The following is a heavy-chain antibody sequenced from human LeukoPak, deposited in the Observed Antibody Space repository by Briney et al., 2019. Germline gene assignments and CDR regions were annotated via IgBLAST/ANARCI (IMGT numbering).Heavy chain of an antibody. Sequence: GASVKVSCKASEYTFTSYDFNWVRQAPGQGLEWMGWMNPNSGNTVYAQKFQGRVTMTRDTSISTAYMELSSLRSEDTAMYYCARKNYCSGGSCYSRGWFDPWGQGTLVTVSS. CDR2: MNPNSGNT. CDR3: ARKNYCSGGSCYSRGWFDP. V-gene: IGHV1-8*01. D-gene: IGHD2-15*01. CDR1: EYTFTSYD. J-gene: IGHJ5*02.